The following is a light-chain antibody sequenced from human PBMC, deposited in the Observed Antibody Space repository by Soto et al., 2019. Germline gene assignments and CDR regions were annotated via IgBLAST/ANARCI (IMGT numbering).Light chain of an antibody. CDR1: QSVSSSY. V-gene: IGKV3D-20*01. Sequence: EIVLTQSPATLSLSPGERATLSCGASQSVSSSYLAWYQQKPGLAPSLLIYDASSRATGIPDRFSGSGSGTDFTLTISRLEPEDFAVYYCQQYVSSPWTFGQGTKVEIK. CDR3: QQYVSSPWT. J-gene: IGKJ1*01. CDR2: DAS.